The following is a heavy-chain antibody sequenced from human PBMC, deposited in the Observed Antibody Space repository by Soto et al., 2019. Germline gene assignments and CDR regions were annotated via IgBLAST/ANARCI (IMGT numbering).Heavy chain of an antibody. J-gene: IGHJ3*02. CDR2: IYPGDSDT. V-gene: IGHV5-51*01. CDR1: GYSFTSYW. Sequence: PGESLKISCKGSGYSFTSYWIGWVRQMPGKGLEWMGIIYPGDSDTRYSPSFQGQVTISADKSISTAYLQWSSLKASDTAMYYCARRGYSYGFGPDTDAFDIWGQGTMVTVSS. D-gene: IGHD5-18*01. CDR3: ARRGYSYGFGPDTDAFDI.